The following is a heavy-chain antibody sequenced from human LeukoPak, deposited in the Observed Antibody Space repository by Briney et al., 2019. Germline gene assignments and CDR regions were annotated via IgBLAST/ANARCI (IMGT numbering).Heavy chain of an antibody. D-gene: IGHD6-19*01. CDR2: ISGSGGST. Sequence: PGGSLRLSCAASGFTFSSYAMSWVRQAPGKGLEWVSAISGSGGSTYYADSVKGRFTISRDNSKNTLYLQMNSLRAEDTAVYYCAKPLLSSGWLMGIYFDYWGQGTLVTVSS. J-gene: IGHJ4*02. CDR3: AKPLLSSGWLMGIYFDY. V-gene: IGHV3-23*01. CDR1: GFTFSSYA.